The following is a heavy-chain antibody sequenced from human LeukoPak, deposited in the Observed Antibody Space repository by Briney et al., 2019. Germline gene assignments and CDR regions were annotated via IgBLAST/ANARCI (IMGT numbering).Heavy chain of an antibody. CDR2: INPNSGGT. J-gene: IGHJ6*02. CDR1: GYTFTGYY. CDR3: ARDNVQRYYDFWIAYGMDV. D-gene: IGHD3-3*01. V-gene: IGHV1-2*06. Sequence: ASVKVSCKASGYTFTGYYMHWVRQAPGQGLEWMGRINPNSGGTNYAQKFQGRVTMTRGTSISTAYMELSRLRSDDTAVYYCARDNVQRYYDFWIAYGMDVWGQGTTVTVSS.